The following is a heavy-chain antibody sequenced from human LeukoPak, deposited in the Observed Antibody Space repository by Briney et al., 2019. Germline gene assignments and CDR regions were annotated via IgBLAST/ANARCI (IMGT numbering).Heavy chain of an antibody. CDR3: ATRRGYYGSGSSYYFDY. CDR2: INWNGGST. Sequence: GGSLRLSCAASGFTFGNYGMSWVRQAPGKGLEWVSGINWNGGSTGYADSVKGRFTISRDNAKNSLYLQMNSLRAEGTALYYCATRRGYYGSGSSYYFDYWGQGTLVTVSS. J-gene: IGHJ4*02. V-gene: IGHV3-20*04. CDR1: GFTFGNYG. D-gene: IGHD3-10*01.